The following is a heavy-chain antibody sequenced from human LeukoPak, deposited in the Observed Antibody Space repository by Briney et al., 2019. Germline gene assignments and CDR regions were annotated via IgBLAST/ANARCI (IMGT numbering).Heavy chain of an antibody. CDR3: AKLDLYYYGSHPYYFDY. Sequence: GGSLRLSCAASGFTFSSYAMSWVRQAPGKGLEWVSDIRGSGGSTYYADSVKGRFTISRDNSKNTLYLQMNSLRAEDTAVYYCAKLDLYYYGSHPYYFDYWGQGTLVTVSS. J-gene: IGHJ4*02. CDR1: GFTFSSYA. D-gene: IGHD3-10*01. V-gene: IGHV3-23*01. CDR2: IRGSGGST.